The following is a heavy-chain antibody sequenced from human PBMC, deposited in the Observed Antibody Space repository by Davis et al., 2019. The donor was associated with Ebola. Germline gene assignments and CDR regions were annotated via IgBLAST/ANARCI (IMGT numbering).Heavy chain of an antibody. V-gene: IGHV4-61*01. CDR2: IYYSGST. CDR1: GGSVSSGSYY. J-gene: IGHJ4*02. Sequence: SETLSLTCTVSGGSVSSGSYYWSWIRQPPGKGLEWIGYIYYSGSTNYNPSLKSRVTISVDTSKNQFSLKLSSVTAADTAVYYCARASGYDMGYYFDYWGQGTLVTVSS. CDR3: ARASGYDMGYYFDY. D-gene: IGHD5-12*01.